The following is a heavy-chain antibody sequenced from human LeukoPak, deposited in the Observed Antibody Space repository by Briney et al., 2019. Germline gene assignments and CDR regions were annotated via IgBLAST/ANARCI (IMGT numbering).Heavy chain of an antibody. CDR3: ARGPPKVAPDY. Sequence: GASVKVSCKASGYTFTSYDINWVRQATGQGLEWMGWMNPINGNAGYAQKFQGRVTITRNTSISTAYMELSSLRSADTAVYYCARGPPKVAPDYWGQGTLVTVSS. CDR2: MNPINGNA. V-gene: IGHV1-8*03. D-gene: IGHD5-12*01. CDR1: GYTFTSYD. J-gene: IGHJ4*02.